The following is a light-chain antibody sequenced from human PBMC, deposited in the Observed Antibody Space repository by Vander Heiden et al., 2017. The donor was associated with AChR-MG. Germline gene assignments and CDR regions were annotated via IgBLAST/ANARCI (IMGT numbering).Light chain of an antibody. CDR2: QGT. CDR3: QAWDSSTAI. CDR1: KLGGKY. J-gene: IGLJ2*01. V-gene: IGLV3-1*01. Sequence: SSDLTQPPSVSVSPGQTASITCSGDKLGGKYTSWYQQKQGQSPVLVIYQGTKRPSGIPERFSGSNSGNTAALTISGTQAMDEGDYHCQAWDSSTAIFGGGTKLTVL.